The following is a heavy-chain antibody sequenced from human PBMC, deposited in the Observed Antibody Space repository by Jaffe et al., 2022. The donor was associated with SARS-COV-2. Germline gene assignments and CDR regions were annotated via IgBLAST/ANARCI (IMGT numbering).Heavy chain of an antibody. CDR3: ARDLAPDP. D-gene: IGHD3-16*01. Sequence: QVQMVESGGGVVQPGRSLRLSCSASGFMFSNYFMHWVRQAPGKGLEWVALISYDAVNKQYADAVKGRFTISRDNSKNTVYLQMNSLRPEDTAVYYCARDLAPDPWGQGTLVTVSS. CDR1: GFMFSNYF. V-gene: IGHV3-30*04. CDR2: ISYDAVNK. J-gene: IGHJ5*02.